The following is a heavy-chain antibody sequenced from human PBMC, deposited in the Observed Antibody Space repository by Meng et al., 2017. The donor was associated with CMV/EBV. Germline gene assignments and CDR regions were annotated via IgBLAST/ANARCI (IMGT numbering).Heavy chain of an antibody. J-gene: IGHJ2*01. CDR1: GFTFSSYW. CDR2: IKKDGSEK. V-gene: IGHV3-7*01. D-gene: IGHD1-26*01. Sequence: GESLKISCAASGFTFSSYWMSWVRQAPGKGLEWVANIKKDGSEKYYVDSVKGRFTISRDNAKNSLYLQMNSLRAEDTAVYYCAREFRNGSYLRHWYFDLWGRGTLVTVSS. CDR3: AREFRNGSYLRHWYFDL.